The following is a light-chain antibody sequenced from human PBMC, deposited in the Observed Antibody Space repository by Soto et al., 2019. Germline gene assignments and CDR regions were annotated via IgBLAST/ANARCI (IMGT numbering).Light chain of an antibody. J-gene: IGLJ3*02. CDR1: ISDVGGYIH. V-gene: IGLV2-14*03. Sequence: QSVLTQPASVSGSPGQWITIPCTGTISDVGGYIHVSWYQQHPGKAPKLIIYDVTNRPSGVSYRFSGSKSANTASLTISGLQAEDEAYYYFSSYTGSGSLLFGGGTKLTVL. CDR2: DVT. CDR3: SSYTGSGSLL.